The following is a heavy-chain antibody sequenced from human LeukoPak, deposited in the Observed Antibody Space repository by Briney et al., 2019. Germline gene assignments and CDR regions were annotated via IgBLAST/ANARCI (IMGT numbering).Heavy chain of an antibody. Sequence: PGGSLRLSCAASGLTVSSSHMTWIRQAPRKGLEWVSIIKSGSNTDYADSVKGRFAISRDNSKNTVYLQMNSLRIEDTAVYYCVNLPGGGQWDQGTLVTVSS. CDR1: GLTVSSSH. J-gene: IGHJ4*02. CDR2: IKSGSNT. CDR3: VNLPGGGQ. D-gene: IGHD7-27*01. V-gene: IGHV3-66*02.